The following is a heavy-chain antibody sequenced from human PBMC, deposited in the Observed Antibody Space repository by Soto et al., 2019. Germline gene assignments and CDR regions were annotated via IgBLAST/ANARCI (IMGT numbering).Heavy chain of an antibody. CDR2: IIYDGTNK. V-gene: IGHV3-30*02. J-gene: IGHJ6*02. CDR1: RCTFRSYG. CDR3: VKDELNYCHYGMGV. Sequence: GGSLRLSCAASRCTFRSYGMHWVLHAPGNGLERVASIIYDGTNKYYAVSVKGRFSISRGNSKDTLYLQMDRLSAEAMAVYYCVKDELNYCHYGMGVWGPGNEVTVSS.